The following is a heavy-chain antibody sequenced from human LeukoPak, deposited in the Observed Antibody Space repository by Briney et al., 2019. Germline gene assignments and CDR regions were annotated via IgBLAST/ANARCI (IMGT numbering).Heavy chain of an antibody. CDR1: GGSFSGYY. Sequence: PSETLSLTCAVYGGSFSGYYWSWIRQPPGKGLEWIGEINHSGSTNYNPSLKSRVTISVDTSKNQFSLKLSSVTAADTAVYYCARDPGRYFDLWGRGTLVTVSS. CDR3: ARDPGRYFDL. V-gene: IGHV4-34*01. J-gene: IGHJ2*01. CDR2: INHSGST.